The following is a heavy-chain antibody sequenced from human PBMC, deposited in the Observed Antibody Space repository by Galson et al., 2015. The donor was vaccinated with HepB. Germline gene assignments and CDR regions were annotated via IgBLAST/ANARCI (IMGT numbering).Heavy chain of an antibody. CDR3: TSPIMTTVPPYYYYMDV. V-gene: IGHV3-73*01. D-gene: IGHD4-11*01. Sequence: SLRLSCAASGFTFSCSAIHWVRQASGKGLEWVGRIRSKANSYATAYAASVKGRFTISRDNSQNTAYPQMNSLKTEDTAVYYCTSPIMTTVPPYYYYMDVWGKGTTVTVSS. J-gene: IGHJ6*03. CDR1: GFTFSCSA. CDR2: IRSKANSYAT.